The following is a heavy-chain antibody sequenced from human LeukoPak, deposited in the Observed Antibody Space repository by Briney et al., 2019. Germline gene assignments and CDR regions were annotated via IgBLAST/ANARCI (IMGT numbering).Heavy chain of an antibody. V-gene: IGHV4-31*03. J-gene: IGHJ6*02. CDR2: IYYSGST. D-gene: IGHD2-21*01. CDR1: GGSISSGGYY. CDR3: ARDPGEYYGMDV. Sequence: PSETLSLTCTVSGGSISSGGYYWSWIRQHPGKGLEWIGYIYYSGSTYYNPSLKSRVTLSVDTSKNQFSLRLISVTAADTAVYYCARDPGEYYGMDVWGQGTTVTVSS.